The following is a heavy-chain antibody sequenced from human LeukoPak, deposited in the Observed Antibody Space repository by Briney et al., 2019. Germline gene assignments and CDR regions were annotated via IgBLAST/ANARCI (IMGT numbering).Heavy chain of an antibody. V-gene: IGHV3-7*01. Sequence: GGSLRLSCAASGFTFSSYWMSWVRQAPGKGLEWVANIKQDGSEKYYVDSVKGRFTISRDNAKNSLYLQMNSLRAEDTAVYYCARDRRGYCSSTSCSLDAFDIWGQGTMVTASS. CDR1: GFTFSSYW. CDR3: ARDRRGYCSSTSCSLDAFDI. D-gene: IGHD2-2*01. CDR2: IKQDGSEK. J-gene: IGHJ3*02.